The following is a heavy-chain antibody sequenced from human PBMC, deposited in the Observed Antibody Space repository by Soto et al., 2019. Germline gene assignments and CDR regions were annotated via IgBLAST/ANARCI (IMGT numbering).Heavy chain of an antibody. CDR3: ARGPDYYGSGRSNWFDP. J-gene: IGHJ5*02. Sequence: GGSLRLSCAASGFTFSSYDMHWVRQATGKGLEWVSAIGTAGDTYYPGSVKGRFTISRENAKNSLYLQMNSLRAGDTAVYYCARGPDYYGSGRSNWFDPWGRGTLVTVSS. D-gene: IGHD3-10*01. CDR1: GFTFSSYD. V-gene: IGHV3-13*04. CDR2: IGTAGDT.